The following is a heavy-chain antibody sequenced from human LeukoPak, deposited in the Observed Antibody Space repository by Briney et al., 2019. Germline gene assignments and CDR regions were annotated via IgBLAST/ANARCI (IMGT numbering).Heavy chain of an antibody. CDR1: GYTLTELS. Sequence: ASVKVSCKVSGYTLTELSMHWVRQAPGKGLEWMGGFDPEDGETIYAQKFQDRVTMTEDTSTDTAYMELSSLRSEDTAVYYCATPRLAAAGAEYFQHWGQGTLVTVSS. J-gene: IGHJ1*01. V-gene: IGHV1-24*01. CDR2: FDPEDGET. D-gene: IGHD6-13*01. CDR3: ATPRLAAAGAEYFQH.